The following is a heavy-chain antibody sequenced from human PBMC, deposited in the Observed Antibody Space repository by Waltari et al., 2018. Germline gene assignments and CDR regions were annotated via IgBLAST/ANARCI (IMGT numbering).Heavy chain of an antibody. V-gene: IGHV4-39*01. J-gene: IGHJ5*02. CDR2: IYYSGST. D-gene: IGHD6-13*01. CDR1: GGSISSSSYY. Sequence: QLQLQESGPGLVKPSETLSLTCTVSGGSISSSSYYWGWIRQPPGKGLEWIGSIYYSGSTYYNPSLKSRVTISVDTSKNQFSLKLSSVTAADTAVYYCARLSSSWYWFDPWGQGTLVTVSS. CDR3: ARLSSSWYWFDP.